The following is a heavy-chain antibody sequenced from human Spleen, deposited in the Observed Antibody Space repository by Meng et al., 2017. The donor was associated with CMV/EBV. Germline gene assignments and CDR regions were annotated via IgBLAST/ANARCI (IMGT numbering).Heavy chain of an antibody. CDR1: GFTFRSYE. J-gene: IGHJ4*02. V-gene: IGHV3-48*03. Sequence: GESLKISCAASGFTFRSYEMTWVRQAPGKGLEWVSYISTSGRTIHHADSVKGRFTISRDNAKNSVFLQMNSLRAEDTAVYYCARVASDGNFQFDYWGQGTLVTVSS. CDR2: ISTSGRTI. D-gene: IGHD2-15*01. CDR3: ARVASDGNFQFDY.